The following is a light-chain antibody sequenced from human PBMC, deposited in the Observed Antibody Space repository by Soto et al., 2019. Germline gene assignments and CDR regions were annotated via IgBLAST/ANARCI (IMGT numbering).Light chain of an antibody. CDR2: EVR. CDR1: NRDVGSYNL. Sequence: SVLTQPASVSGSPGQSITIACTGTNRDVGSYNLVSWYQQRPGEAPKLIISEVRNRPSGISYRFTGSKSGNTASLTISGLQAEDEADYYCSSYTTTSTLVFGGGTK. V-gene: IGLV2-14*01. CDR3: SSYTTTSTLV. J-gene: IGLJ3*02.